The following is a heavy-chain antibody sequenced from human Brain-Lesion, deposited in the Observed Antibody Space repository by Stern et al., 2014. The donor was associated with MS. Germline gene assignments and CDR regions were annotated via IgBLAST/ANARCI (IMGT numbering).Heavy chain of an antibody. D-gene: IGHD3-10*01. J-gene: IGHJ4*02. CDR2: INRDGSTK. CDR1: GFTFSNSW. Sequence: EVQLVESGGGLVQPGGSLRLSCAASGFTFSNSWMHWVRQAPGKGLVWVSRINRDGSTKTYAASVKGRFTISRDNAKNTLYLQMSSLRAEDTAVYYCTILSGPYDHWGQGTLVTVSS. CDR3: TILSGPYDH. V-gene: IGHV3-74*02.